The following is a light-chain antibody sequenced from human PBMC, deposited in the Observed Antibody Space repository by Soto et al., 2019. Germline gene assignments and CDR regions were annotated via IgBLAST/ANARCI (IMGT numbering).Light chain of an antibody. CDR1: SSNIGSNA. J-gene: IGLJ1*01. CDR2: SNN. V-gene: IGLV1-44*01. Sequence: SVLTQPPSASGTPGQRVTISCSGSSSNIGSNAVNWYQQLPGTAPKLLIYSNNQRPSGVPDRFSGSKSGTSASLAISGLQSEDEADYYCAAWDDSLKGCVFGIGTKVTV. CDR3: AAWDDSLKGCV.